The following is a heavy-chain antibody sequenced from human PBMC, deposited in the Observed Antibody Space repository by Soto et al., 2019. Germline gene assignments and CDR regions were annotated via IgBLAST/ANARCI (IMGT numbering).Heavy chain of an antibody. CDR2: IRQGGNEK. J-gene: IGHJ6*02. CDR1: GFMFSTYL. D-gene: IGHD3-16*01. CDR3: VGALTYEVPYYYYGMDV. Sequence: PGGSLRLSCTASGFMFSTYLMSWVRQAPGKGLEWVANIRQGGNEKFYVDSVKGRFTISRDNAKKSLYLQMNSLRAEDTAVYYCVGALTYEVPYYYYGMDVWGQGTTVTVSS. V-gene: IGHV3-7*01.